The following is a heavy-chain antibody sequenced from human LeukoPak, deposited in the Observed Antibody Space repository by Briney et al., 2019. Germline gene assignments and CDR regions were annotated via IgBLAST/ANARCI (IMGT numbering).Heavy chain of an antibody. D-gene: IGHD3-10*01. J-gene: IGHJ4*02. CDR3: AKDVVRGVMWYFDY. CDR2: ISGSGGST. V-gene: IGHV3-23*01. CDR1: GFTSSSYA. Sequence: GGSLRLSCAASGFTSSSYAMSWVRQAPGKGLEWVSAISGSGGSTYYADSVKGRFTISRDNSKNTLYLQMNSLRAEDTAVYYCAKDVVRGVMWYFDYWGQGTLVTVSS.